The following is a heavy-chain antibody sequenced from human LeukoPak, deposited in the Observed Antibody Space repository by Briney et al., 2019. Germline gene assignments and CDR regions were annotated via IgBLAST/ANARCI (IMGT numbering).Heavy chain of an antibody. CDR3: AAVEIAAAGTPFDY. Sequence: SVKVSCKASGGTFSSYAISWVRQAPGQGLEWMGGIIPIFGTANYAQKFQGRVTITADESTSTAYMELSSLRSEDTAVYYCAAVEIAAAGTPFDYWGQGTLVTVSS. J-gene: IGHJ4*02. CDR1: GGTFSSYA. CDR2: IIPIFGTA. D-gene: IGHD6-13*01. V-gene: IGHV1-69*13.